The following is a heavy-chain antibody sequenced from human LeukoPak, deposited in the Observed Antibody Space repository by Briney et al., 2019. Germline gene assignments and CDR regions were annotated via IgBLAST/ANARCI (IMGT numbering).Heavy chain of an antibody. CDR3: AKETSSSFDY. CDR2: ISNSGGST. CDR1: GFTFSSHA. Sequence: GGSLRLSCAASGFTFSSHAMNWVRQAPGKGLEWVSGISNSGGSTYYADSVKGRFTISRDNSKNTLYLQMNSLRAEDTAVYYCAKETSSSFDYWGQGTLVTVSS. D-gene: IGHD6-6*01. J-gene: IGHJ4*02. V-gene: IGHV3-23*01.